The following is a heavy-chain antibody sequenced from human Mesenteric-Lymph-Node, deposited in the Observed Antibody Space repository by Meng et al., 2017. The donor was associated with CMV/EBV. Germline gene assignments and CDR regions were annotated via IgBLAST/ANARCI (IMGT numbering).Heavy chain of an antibody. J-gene: IGHJ5*02. D-gene: IGHD6-13*01. CDR3: AGGIAAAGSRWFDP. CDR1: GVTFSSYT. CDR2: SIPILGIA. V-gene: IGHV1-69*02. Sequence: QVQLVQSGAEVKKPGSSVKVSCKASGVTFSSYTISWVRPAPGQGLEWMGRSIPILGIANYAQKFQGRVTITADKSTSTAYMELSSLRSEDTAVYYCAGGIAAAGSRWFDPWGQGTLVTVSS.